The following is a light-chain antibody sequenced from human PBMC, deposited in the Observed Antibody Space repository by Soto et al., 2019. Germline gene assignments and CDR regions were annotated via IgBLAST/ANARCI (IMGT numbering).Light chain of an antibody. Sequence: DIQLTQSPSSVSASVGDRVTLTCRASQGISNWLAWYQQKPGKATKLLISAASTLQGGVPSRFSGSFSGTDFTLTITSLQAEDFATYFCQQAYSLPVTFGQGTKLEIK. CDR2: AAS. V-gene: IGKV1-12*01. CDR3: QQAYSLPVT. CDR1: QGISNW. J-gene: IGKJ2*01.